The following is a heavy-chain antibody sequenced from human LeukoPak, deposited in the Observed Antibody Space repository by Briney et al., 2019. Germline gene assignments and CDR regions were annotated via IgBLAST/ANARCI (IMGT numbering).Heavy chain of an antibody. V-gene: IGHV6-1*01. D-gene: IGHD6-19*01. Sequence: SRTLSLTCDISGDSVSGNIVAWNWIRHSPSRGLEELGRTNYRSKWYNDYAVSVRGRITINPDTSKHRFSLQLDSVTPEDTAVYYCARGSSGSFDYWGQGTLVTVSS. CDR2: TNYRSKWYN. CDR3: ARGSSGSFDY. J-gene: IGHJ4*02. CDR1: GDSVSGNIVA.